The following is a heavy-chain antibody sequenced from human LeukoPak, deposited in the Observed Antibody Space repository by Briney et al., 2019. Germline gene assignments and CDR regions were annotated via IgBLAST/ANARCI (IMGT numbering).Heavy chain of an antibody. J-gene: IGHJ4*02. D-gene: IGHD3-22*01. Sequence: PGGSLGLSCAASGFTFSSYSMNWVRQAPGKGLEWVSSISSSSSYIYYADSVKGRFTISRDNAKNSLYLQMNSLRAEDTAVYYCARDYLTMIVARAYFDYWGQGTLVTVSS. CDR2: ISSSSSYI. CDR1: GFTFSSYS. V-gene: IGHV3-21*01. CDR3: ARDYLTMIVARAYFDY.